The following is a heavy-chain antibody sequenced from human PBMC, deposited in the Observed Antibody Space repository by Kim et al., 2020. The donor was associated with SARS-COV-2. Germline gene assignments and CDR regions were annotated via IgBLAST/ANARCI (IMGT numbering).Heavy chain of an antibody. CDR2: ISGSGGST. J-gene: IGHJ4*02. Sequence: GGSLRLSCAASGFTFSSYAMSWVRQAPGKGLEWVSAISGSGGSTYYADSVKGRFTISRDNSKNTLYLQMNSLRAEDTAVYYCAKGFRSYYDSSGYYSRGANLFDYWGQGTLVTVSS. CDR1: GFTFSSYA. V-gene: IGHV3-23*01. CDR3: AKGFRSYYDSSGYYSRGANLFDY. D-gene: IGHD3-22*01.